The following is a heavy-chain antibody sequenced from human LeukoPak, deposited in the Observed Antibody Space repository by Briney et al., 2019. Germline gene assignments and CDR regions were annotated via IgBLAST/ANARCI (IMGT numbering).Heavy chain of an antibody. CDR2: INWNGGST. CDR3: AKGPFWSGSQSYYYYMDV. CDR1: GFSFSDYY. Sequence: RTGGSLRLSCAASGFSFSDYYMSWIRQAPGKGLEWVSGINWNGGSTGYADSVKGRFTISRDNAKNSLYLQMNSLRAEDTALYYCAKGPFWSGSQSYYYYMDVWGKGTTVTVSS. D-gene: IGHD3-3*01. V-gene: IGHV3-20*04. J-gene: IGHJ6*03.